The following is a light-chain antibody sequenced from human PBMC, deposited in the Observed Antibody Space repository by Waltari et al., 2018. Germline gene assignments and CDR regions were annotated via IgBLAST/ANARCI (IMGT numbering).Light chain of an antibody. CDR1: RSLLHTDGNTY. J-gene: IGKJ1*01. CDR3: LQGSHLPGT. CDR2: EVS. V-gene: IGKV2-29*03. Sequence: DVVMTQTPLSLSVTLGQPASISCKSSRSLLHTDGNTYLYWYLQKPGQSPQLLIYEVSSRFSAVPERFSGSGSGTDFTLKISRVEAEDVGIYFCLQGSHLPGTFGQGTQVEVK.